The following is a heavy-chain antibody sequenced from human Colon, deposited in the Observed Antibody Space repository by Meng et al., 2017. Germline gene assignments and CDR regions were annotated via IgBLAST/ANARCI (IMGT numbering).Heavy chain of an antibody. CDR2: ISSSGDST. J-gene: IGHJ4*02. D-gene: IGHD3-22*01. CDR3: ARASGSGF. Sequence: ELQLLESGGGLVQPGGSMRLSCAAAGFTFSTSAMSRVCQAPGKGLECISIISSSGDSTYYADSVKGRFTISRDNSKNTLFLQMNSLRSEDSAAYYCARASGSGFWGQGTLVTVSS. V-gene: IGHV3-23*01. CDR1: GFTFSTSA.